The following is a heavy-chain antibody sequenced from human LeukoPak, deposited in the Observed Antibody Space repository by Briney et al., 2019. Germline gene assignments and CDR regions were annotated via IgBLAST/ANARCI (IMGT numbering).Heavy chain of an antibody. CDR2: TYYRSKWYS. CDR3: VRSSGSLDY. D-gene: IGHD1-26*01. CDR1: GDSVSSKSVA. J-gene: IGHJ4*02. V-gene: IGHV6-1*01. Sequence: SQTLSLTCAISGDSVSSKSVAWNWIRQSPSRGLEWLGRTYYRSKWYSEYAVSVKSRITINPDTSKNQFSLQLRSMTPEDTALYYCVRSSGSLDYWGQGTLVTVSS.